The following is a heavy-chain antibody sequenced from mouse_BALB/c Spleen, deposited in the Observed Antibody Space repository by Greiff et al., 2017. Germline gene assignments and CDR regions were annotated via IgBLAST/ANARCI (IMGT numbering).Heavy chain of an antibody. CDR3: ARGGLRTQAWFAY. CDR2: IDPSDSYT. V-gene: IGHV1-69*02. J-gene: IGHJ3*01. CDR1: GYTFTSYW. D-gene: IGHD3-2*02. Sequence: VQLQQSGAELVKPGASVKLSCKASGYTFTSYWMHWVKQRPGQGLEWIGEIDPSDSYTNYNQKFKGKATLTVDKSSSTAYMQLSSLTSEDSAVYYCARGGLRTQAWFAYWGQGTLVTVSA.